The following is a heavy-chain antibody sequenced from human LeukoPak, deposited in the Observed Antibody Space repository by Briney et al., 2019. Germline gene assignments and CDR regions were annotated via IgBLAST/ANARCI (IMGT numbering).Heavy chain of an antibody. D-gene: IGHD6-13*01. J-gene: IGHJ4*02. CDR2: ISACNGNT. Sequence: ASVKVSCKASGYTFTSYGISWVRQAPGQGLEWMGWISACNGNTNYAQKLQGRVTMTTDTSTSTAYMELRSLRSDDTAVYYCERVGFVASAADYWGQGTLVTVSS. CDR3: ERVGFVASAADY. CDR1: GYTFTSYG. V-gene: IGHV1-18*01.